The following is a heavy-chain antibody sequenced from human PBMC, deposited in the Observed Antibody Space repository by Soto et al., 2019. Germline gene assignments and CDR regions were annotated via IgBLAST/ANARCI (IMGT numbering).Heavy chain of an antibody. CDR1: GGSISSFY. V-gene: IGHV4-59*01. CDR3: ARERLSTYSSSWNDAFDI. J-gene: IGHJ3*02. Sequence: SETLSLTCTVSGGSISSFYWSWIRQPPGKGLEWIGYIYYSGSTNYNPSLKSRVTISVDTSKNQFSLKLSSVTAADTAVYYCARERLSTYSSSWNDAFDIWGQGTMVTVSS. D-gene: IGHD6-13*01. CDR2: IYYSGST.